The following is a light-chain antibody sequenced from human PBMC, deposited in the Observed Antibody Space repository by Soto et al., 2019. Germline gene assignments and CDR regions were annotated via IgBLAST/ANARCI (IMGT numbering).Light chain of an antibody. V-gene: IGLV2-8*01. CDR1: SSDVGGYNY. CDR3: SSYAGSNKSPYV. CDR2: EVS. J-gene: IGLJ1*01. Sequence: QSALTQPPSASGSPGQSVTISCTGTSSDVGGYNYVSWYQQHPGKAPKLMIYEVSKRPSGVPDRFSGSKSGNTASLTGSGLQAEDEADYCCSSYAGSNKSPYVFGTGTKVTVL.